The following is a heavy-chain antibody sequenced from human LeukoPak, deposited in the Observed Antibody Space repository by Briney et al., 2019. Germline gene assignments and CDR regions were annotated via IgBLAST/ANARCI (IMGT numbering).Heavy chain of an antibody. Sequence: PGGTLRLSCAASGFTFSSYGMNWVRQAPGKGLEWVSGISGSGGRTYYADSVKGRFTISRDNSKNAVYLQMNSLRADDTAIYYCAGGRYGDYYHFDYWGQGTLVTVSS. J-gene: IGHJ4*02. CDR1: GFTFSSYG. CDR2: ISGSGGRT. V-gene: IGHV3-23*01. CDR3: AGGRYGDYYHFDY. D-gene: IGHD4-17*01.